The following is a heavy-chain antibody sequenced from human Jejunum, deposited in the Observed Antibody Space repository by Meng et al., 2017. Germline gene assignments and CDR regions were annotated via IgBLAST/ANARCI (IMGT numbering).Heavy chain of an antibody. CDR2: VKSKADGGTT. J-gene: IGHJ4*02. Sequence: GESLKISCAASGFTFINAWMSWVRQAPGKGLEWVGRVKSKADGGTTDYAAPVKGRFSISRDDSKNTLYLQMNSLKTEDSAVYYCTTDATILGAAAAYWGQGTLVTVSS. V-gene: IGHV3-15*01. D-gene: IGHD1-26*01. CDR1: GFTFINAW. CDR3: TTDATILGAAAAY.